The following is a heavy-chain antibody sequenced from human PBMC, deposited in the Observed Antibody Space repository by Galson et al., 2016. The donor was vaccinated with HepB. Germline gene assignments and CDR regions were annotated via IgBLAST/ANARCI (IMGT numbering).Heavy chain of an antibody. CDR3: AKDTGSSGYYPNDAFDI. J-gene: IGHJ3*02. CDR1: GFKFDDYA. D-gene: IGHD3-22*01. V-gene: IGHV3-9*01. CDR2: ISWNSGNI. Sequence: SLRLSCAASGFKFDDYAMHWVRQAPGKGLEWVSGISWNSGNIGYVDSVKGRFTISRDNAKNSLYLQMNSLRAEDTALYYCAKDTGSSGYYPNDAFDIWGQGTMVTVSS.